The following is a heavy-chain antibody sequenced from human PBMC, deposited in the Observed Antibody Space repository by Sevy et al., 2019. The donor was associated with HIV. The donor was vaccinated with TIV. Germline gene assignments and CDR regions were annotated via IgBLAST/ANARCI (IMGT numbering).Heavy chain of an antibody. Sequence: ASVKVSCKASGYTFTGYYMHWVRQAPGRGLEWMGWINPNSGGTNYAQKFQGRVTMTRDTSISTAYMELSRLRSDDTAVYYCARGAGYYYYGMDVWGQGTTVTVSS. J-gene: IGHJ6*02. V-gene: IGHV1-2*02. CDR3: ARGAGYYYYGMDV. CDR1: GYTFTGYY. CDR2: INPNSGGT.